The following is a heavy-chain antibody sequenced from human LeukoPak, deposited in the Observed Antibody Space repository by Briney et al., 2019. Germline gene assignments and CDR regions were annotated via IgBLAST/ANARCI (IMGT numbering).Heavy chain of an antibody. D-gene: IGHD1-20*01. CDR3: ARGYDWNDLTRDGLVHEYFDY. CDR2: VSAYNGNT. CDR1: GYTFTSYG. J-gene: IGHJ4*02. V-gene: IGHV1-18*01. Sequence: GASVKVSCKASGYTFTSYGISWVRQAPGQGLEWMGWVSAYNGNTNYAQKLQGRVTMTTDTSTSTAYMELRSLRSDDTAVYYCARGYDWNDLTRDGLVHEYFDYWGQGTLVTVSS.